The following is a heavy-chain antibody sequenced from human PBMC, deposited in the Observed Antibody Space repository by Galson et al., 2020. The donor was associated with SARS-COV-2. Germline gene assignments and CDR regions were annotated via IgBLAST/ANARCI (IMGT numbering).Heavy chain of an antibody. Sequence: SETLSLTCTVSGGSISSGDYYWSWIRQPPGKGLEWIGYIYYSGSTYYNPSLKSRVTTSVDTSKNQFSLKLSSVTAADTAVYYCARGGRFLEWLLSVNYYYYMDVWGKGTTVTVSS. CDR3: ARGGRFLEWLLSVNYYYYMDV. CDR2: IYYSGST. J-gene: IGHJ6*03. CDR1: GGSISSGDYY. V-gene: IGHV4-30-4*08. D-gene: IGHD3-3*01.